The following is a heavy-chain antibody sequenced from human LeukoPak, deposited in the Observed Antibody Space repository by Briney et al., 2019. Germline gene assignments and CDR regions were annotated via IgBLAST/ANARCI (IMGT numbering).Heavy chain of an antibody. CDR2: IGPIGVYT. CDR1: GFTFSDYA. CDR3: ARSPPGRTNWNYYDY. V-gene: IGHV3-64*01. Sequence: GGSLRLSCTASGFTFSDYAMHWVRQAPGKGLEFVSVIGPIGVYTYYANSVKGRFTISRDNSKSTVSLQMGSLRDEDMAVYYCARSPPGRTNWNYYDYWGRGTLVTVSS. D-gene: IGHD1-1*01. J-gene: IGHJ4*02.